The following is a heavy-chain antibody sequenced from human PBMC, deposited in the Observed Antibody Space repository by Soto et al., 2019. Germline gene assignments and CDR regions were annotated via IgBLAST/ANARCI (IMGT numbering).Heavy chain of an antibody. CDR2: IDWDDDK. V-gene: IGHV2-70*01. CDR3: ARSYYDSSGYYSPFDY. D-gene: IGHD3-22*01. CDR1: GFSLSTSGMC. Sequence: SGPTLVNPTQTLTLTCTFSGFSLSTSGMCVSWIRQPPGKALEWLALIDWDDDKYYSTSLKTRLTISKDTSKNQVVLTMTNMDPVDTATYYCARSYYDSSGYYSPFDYWGQGTLVTVSS. J-gene: IGHJ4*02.